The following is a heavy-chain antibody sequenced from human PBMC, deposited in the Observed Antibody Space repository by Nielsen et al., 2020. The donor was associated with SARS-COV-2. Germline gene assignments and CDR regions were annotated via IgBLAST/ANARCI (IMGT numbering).Heavy chain of an antibody. D-gene: IGHD2-2*01. CDR1: GFTFSDYY. Sequence: GESLKISCAASGFTFSDYYMSWIRQAPGKGLEWVSYISSSSRYTNYAESVKGRFTISRDNAKNSLYLQMNSLRAEDTAVYYCARDYGEKYQLLSLRWFDPWGQGTLVTVSS. CDR3: ARDYGEKYQLLSLRWFDP. CDR2: ISSSSRYT. V-gene: IGHV3-11*06. J-gene: IGHJ5*02.